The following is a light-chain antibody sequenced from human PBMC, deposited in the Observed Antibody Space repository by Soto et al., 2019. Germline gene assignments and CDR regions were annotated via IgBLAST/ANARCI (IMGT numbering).Light chain of an antibody. J-gene: IGKJ2*01. CDR3: QQYNSYSYT. CDR1: QTISSW. CDR2: KAS. V-gene: IGKV1-5*03. Sequence: DIQMTQSPSTLSGSVGDRVTITCRASQTISSWLAWYQQKPGKAPKLLIYKASSLESGVPSRFSGSGSGTEFTLTISSLQPDDFATYYCQQYNSYSYTFGQATKVDIK.